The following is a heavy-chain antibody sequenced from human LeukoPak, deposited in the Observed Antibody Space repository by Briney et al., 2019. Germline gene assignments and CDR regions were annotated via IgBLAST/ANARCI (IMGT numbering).Heavy chain of an antibody. Sequence: ASVKVSCKASGYTFTSYDINWVRQATGQGLEWMGWMNPNSGNTGYAQKFQGRVTITRNATISTAYMELSSLRSEDTAVYYCARGTPGDYDFWSGYPWDYYYYYMDVWGKGTTVTVSS. V-gene: IGHV1-8*03. CDR2: MNPNSGNT. J-gene: IGHJ6*03. D-gene: IGHD3-3*01. CDR3: ARGTPGDYDFWSGYPWDYYYYYMDV. CDR1: GYTFTSYD.